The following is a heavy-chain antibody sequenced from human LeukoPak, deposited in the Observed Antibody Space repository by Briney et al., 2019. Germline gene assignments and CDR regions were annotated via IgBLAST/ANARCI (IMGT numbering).Heavy chain of an antibody. CDR1: GYTFTSYY. D-gene: IGHD6-13*01. Sequence: ASVKVSCKASGYTFTSYYMHWVRQAPGQGLEWMGIINPGGGSTSYAQEFQGRVTMTRDMSTSTVYMELSSLRSEDTAVYYCARNPPGEIAAAAYWGQGTLVTVSS. CDR3: ARNPPGEIAAAAY. CDR2: INPGGGST. J-gene: IGHJ4*02. V-gene: IGHV1-46*01.